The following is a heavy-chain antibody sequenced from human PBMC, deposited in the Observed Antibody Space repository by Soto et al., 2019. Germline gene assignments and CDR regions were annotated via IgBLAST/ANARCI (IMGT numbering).Heavy chain of an antibody. J-gene: IGHJ4*02. Sequence: SETLSLTCAVYGGSFRGYYWTWIREPPGTGLEWIGEINHSGSTNYNPSLKSRVTISVDTSKNQFSLKLTSVTAADTAVYYCARDKITGLFDYWGQGTLVTDS. V-gene: IGHV4-34*01. CDR1: GGSFRGYY. CDR3: ARDKITGLFDY. CDR2: INHSGST. D-gene: IGHD2-8*02.